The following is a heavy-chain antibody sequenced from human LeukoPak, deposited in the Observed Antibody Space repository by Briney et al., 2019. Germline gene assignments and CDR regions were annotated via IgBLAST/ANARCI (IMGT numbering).Heavy chain of an antibody. CDR2: INLSGGT. CDR3: ARSGQLDY. J-gene: IGHJ4*02. V-gene: IGHV4-34*01. D-gene: IGHD3-10*01. CDR1: GFTFSRYS. Sequence: GSLRLSCAASGFTFSRYSMNWIRQPPGKGLEWIGEINLSGGTNYNPSLKSRVTILVDTSKNQFSLKLNSVTAADTAVYYCARSGQLDYWGRGTLVTVSS.